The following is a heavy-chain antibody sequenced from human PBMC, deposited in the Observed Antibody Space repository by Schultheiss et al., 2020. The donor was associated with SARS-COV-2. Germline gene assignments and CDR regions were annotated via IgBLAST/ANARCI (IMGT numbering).Heavy chain of an antibody. Sequence: SETLSLTCTVSGGSISSSSYYWSWIRQPPGKGLEWIGRIYTSGSTYYNPSLKSRVTISVDTSKNQFSLKLSSVTAADTAVYYCARSFVRQLARRGYFDYWGQGTLVTVSS. CDR1: GGSISSSSYY. V-gene: IGHV4-39*07. D-gene: IGHD6-6*01. J-gene: IGHJ4*02. CDR3: ARSFVRQLARRGYFDY. CDR2: IYTSGST.